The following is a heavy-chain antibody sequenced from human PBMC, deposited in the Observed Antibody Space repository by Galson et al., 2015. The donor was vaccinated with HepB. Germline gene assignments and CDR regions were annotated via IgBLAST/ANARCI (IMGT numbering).Heavy chain of an antibody. Sequence: QSGAEVKKPGESLRISCKGSGYSFTSYWISWVRQMPGKGLEWMGRIDPSDSYTNYSPSFQGHVTISADKSISTAYLQWSSLKASDTAMYYCARLPLPVVVTATLNWFDPWGQGTLVTVSS. J-gene: IGHJ5*02. V-gene: IGHV5-10-1*01. CDR2: IDPSDSYT. D-gene: IGHD2-21*02. CDR3: ARLPLPVVVTATLNWFDP. CDR1: GYSFTSYW.